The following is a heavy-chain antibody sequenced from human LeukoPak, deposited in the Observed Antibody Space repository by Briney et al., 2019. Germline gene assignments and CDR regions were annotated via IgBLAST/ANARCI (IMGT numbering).Heavy chain of an antibody. Sequence: GGSLRLSCAASRFTFSSYGMHWVRQAPGKGLEWVAVISYDGSNKYYADSVKGRFTISRDNSKNTLYLQMNSLRAEDTAVYYCARSITIFGAAYQYWGQGTLVTVSS. D-gene: IGHD3-3*01. V-gene: IGHV3-30*03. CDR1: RFTFSSYG. CDR3: ARSITIFGAAYQY. J-gene: IGHJ4*02. CDR2: ISYDGSNK.